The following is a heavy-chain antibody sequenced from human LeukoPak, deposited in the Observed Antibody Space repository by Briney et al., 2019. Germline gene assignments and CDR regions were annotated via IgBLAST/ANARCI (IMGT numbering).Heavy chain of an antibody. J-gene: IGHJ3*02. Sequence: TSETLSLTCTVSGGSISSSSYYWGWIRQPPGKGLEWIGSIYYSGSTSYNPSLKSRVTLSIDTSKNQFSLKLTSVTAADTAVYYCARNISGLGLYSHYAYDPAGAFDIWGQGTMVTVSS. CDR3: ARNISGLGLYSHYAYDPAGAFDI. D-gene: IGHD5-12*01. V-gene: IGHV4-39*07. CDR1: GGSISSSSYY. CDR2: IYYSGST.